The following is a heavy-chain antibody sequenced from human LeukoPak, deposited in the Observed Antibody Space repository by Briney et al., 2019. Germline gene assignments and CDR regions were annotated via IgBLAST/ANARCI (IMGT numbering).Heavy chain of an antibody. Sequence: ASVKVSCKASGYTFTSYDVSWVRQAPGQGLEWMGWISNYNGNTNYAQKLQGRVTITADKSTSTAYMELSSLRSEDTAVYYCASPAPKTVPDYYYGMDVWGQGTTVTVSS. V-gene: IGHV1-18*01. CDR1: GYTFTSYD. J-gene: IGHJ6*02. CDR2: ISNYNGNT. D-gene: IGHD1-1*01. CDR3: ASPAPKTVPDYYYGMDV.